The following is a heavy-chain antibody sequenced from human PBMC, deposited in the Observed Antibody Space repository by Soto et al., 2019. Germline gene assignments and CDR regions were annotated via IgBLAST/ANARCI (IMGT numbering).Heavy chain of an antibody. Sequence: QVQLQESGPGLVTPSETLSLSCTVSGGSVNSDYYYWTWIRQPPGKGLEWIGYIYNTGRTNYNPSLESRVTISLDTSRNQFSLKLTSVTAADTAVFYCAREYSNSPEAFDSWGQGALVTVSS. CDR1: GGSVNSDYYY. D-gene: IGHD6-6*01. CDR2: IYNTGRT. V-gene: IGHV4-61*01. CDR3: AREYSNSPEAFDS. J-gene: IGHJ4*02.